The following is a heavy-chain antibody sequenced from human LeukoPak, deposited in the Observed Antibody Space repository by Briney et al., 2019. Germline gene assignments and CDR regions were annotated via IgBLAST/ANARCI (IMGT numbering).Heavy chain of an antibody. V-gene: IGHV3-30*02. Sequence: GGSLRLSCAASGFTFSNYAMNWVRQAPGKGLEWVAFIRYDGSNKNYADSVKGRFTISRDNSKNTLYLQMNSLRAEDTALYYCAKGLSWGLDYWGQGTLVTVSS. CDR2: IRYDGSNK. D-gene: IGHD6-13*01. CDR1: GFTFSNYA. J-gene: IGHJ4*02. CDR3: AKGLSWGLDY.